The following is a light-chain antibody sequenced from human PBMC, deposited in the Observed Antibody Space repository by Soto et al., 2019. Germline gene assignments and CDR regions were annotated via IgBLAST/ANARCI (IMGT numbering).Light chain of an antibody. CDR3: QQYYSYPRT. CDR1: QGISSY. V-gene: IGKV1-8*01. J-gene: IGKJ1*01. Sequence: AIRMTQSPSSFSASTGDRVTITCRASQGISSYLAWYQQKPGKAPKLLIYAASTLQSGVPSRFSGSGSGTDFTLTISCLLSEDCATYYCQQYYSYPRTFGQGTKVEIK. CDR2: AAS.